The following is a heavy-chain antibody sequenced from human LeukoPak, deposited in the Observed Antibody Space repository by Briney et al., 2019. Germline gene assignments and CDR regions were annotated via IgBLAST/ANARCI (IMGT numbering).Heavy chain of an antibody. CDR3: ARVTFGSYFDY. Sequence: SETLSLTCTVSGGSISSYYWSWIRQPPGKGLEWIGSINYRGTTYYDPSLKGRVTISVDTSKNQFSLNLNSVTAADTAVYYCARVTFGSYFDYWGQGTLVTVSS. J-gene: IGHJ4*02. CDR1: GGSISSYY. CDR2: INYRGTT. D-gene: IGHD3/OR15-3a*01. V-gene: IGHV4-59*12.